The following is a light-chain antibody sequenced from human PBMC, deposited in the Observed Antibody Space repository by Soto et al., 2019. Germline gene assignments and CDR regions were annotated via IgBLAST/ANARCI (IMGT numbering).Light chain of an antibody. CDR3: QQSYTSLST. J-gene: IGKJ1*01. CDR1: HGISRY. Sequence: DIQMTQSPSSLSASVGDRVSITCRASHGISRYLNWYQQKPGKDPNLLIFGASNLQSGVPSRFSGSGSGTDFTLTISSLQREDFATYFCQQSYTSLSTFGQGTKVELK. V-gene: IGKV1-39*01. CDR2: GAS.